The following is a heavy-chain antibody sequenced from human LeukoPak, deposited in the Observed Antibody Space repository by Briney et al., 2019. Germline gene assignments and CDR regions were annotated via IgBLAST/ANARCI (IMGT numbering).Heavy chain of an antibody. CDR3: ARNYYDSSGYSYYFDY. V-gene: IGHV3-53*01. CDR2: IYSGDST. Sequence: GGSLRLSCAAFGLTASSNYMSWVRQAPGKGLEWVSVIYSGDSTYYADSVKGRFTFSRDNSKDTVYLQMNSLRAEDTAVYYCARNYYDSSGYSYYFDYWGQGTLVTVSS. D-gene: IGHD3-22*01. CDR1: GLTASSNY. J-gene: IGHJ4*02.